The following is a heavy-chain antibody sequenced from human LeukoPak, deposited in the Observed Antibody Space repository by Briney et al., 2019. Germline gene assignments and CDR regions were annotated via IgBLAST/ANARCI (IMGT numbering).Heavy chain of an antibody. CDR1: GFSFSTYA. CDR2: ISGNGGST. CDR3: AKEFSWPPRKGGMDV. Sequence: GGSLRLSCAASGFSFSTYAMRWVRQAPGKGLEWVSAISGNGGSTYYADSVKGRFTISRDNSKNTLHLQMNSLRAEDTAVYYCAKEFSWPPRKGGMDVWGQGTTVTVSS. J-gene: IGHJ6*02. V-gene: IGHV3-23*01.